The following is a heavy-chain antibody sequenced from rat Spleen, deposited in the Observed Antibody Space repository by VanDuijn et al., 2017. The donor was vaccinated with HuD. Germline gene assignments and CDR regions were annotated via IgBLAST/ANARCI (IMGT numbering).Heavy chain of an antibody. CDR1: GFTFSTYD. J-gene: IGHJ4*01. V-gene: IGHV5S23*01. Sequence: EVQLVESGGGLVQPGRSLKLSCAASGFTFSTYDMAWVRQTPTKGLEWVASITNASGRTYYPDSVKGRFTISRDTAQNTLYLQMDSLRSEDTASYYCARHHYDGYYHGPVLGVMDAWGQGDSVTVSS. CDR3: ARHHYDGYYHGPVLGVMDA. D-gene: IGHD1-12*03. CDR2: ITNASGRT.